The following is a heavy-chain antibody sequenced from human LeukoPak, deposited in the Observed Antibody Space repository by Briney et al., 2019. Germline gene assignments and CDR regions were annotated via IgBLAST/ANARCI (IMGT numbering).Heavy chain of an antibody. J-gene: IGHJ4*02. CDR1: GYNFNSYW. CDR3: ARSSSARYHSDY. Sequence: GESLKISCRGSGYNFNSYWIAWVRQMPGKGLEWMGIIYPGASETSYSPSFQGQVTISADKSITTAYLQWHSLKASDTGIYYCARSSSARYHSDYWGQGTQVTVSS. V-gene: IGHV5-51*01. D-gene: IGHD3-22*01. CDR2: IYPGASET.